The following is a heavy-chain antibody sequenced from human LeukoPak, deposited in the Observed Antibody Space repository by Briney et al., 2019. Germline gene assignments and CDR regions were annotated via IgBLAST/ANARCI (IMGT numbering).Heavy chain of an antibody. Sequence: GGSLRLSCVASGFTFSAYGMHWVSQAPGKGLEWVAFIAYDGSTQYYVDFAKGRFTISRDNSKNTLFLQMTSLRIEDTAVYYCYAQAGSWGQGTLVTVSS. J-gene: IGHJ4*02. D-gene: IGHD2-2*01. CDR2: IAYDGSTQ. V-gene: IGHV3-30*02. CDR3: YAQAGS. CDR1: GFTFSAYG.